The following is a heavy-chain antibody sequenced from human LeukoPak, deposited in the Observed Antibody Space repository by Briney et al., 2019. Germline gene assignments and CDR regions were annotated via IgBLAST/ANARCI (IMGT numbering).Heavy chain of an antibody. V-gene: IGHV4-34*01. J-gene: IGHJ4*02. CDR2: INRGGTT. CDR3: ARGYGSGSYWAH. CDR1: GGSFSGSY. Sequence: PSETLSLTCTVYGGSFSGSYWGWIRQPPGKGLEWIGEINRGGTTNYNPSLKSRVTTSLDTSKNQFSLRLNSVTAADTAVYYCARGYGSGSYWAHWGQGTLVTVSS. D-gene: IGHD3-10*01.